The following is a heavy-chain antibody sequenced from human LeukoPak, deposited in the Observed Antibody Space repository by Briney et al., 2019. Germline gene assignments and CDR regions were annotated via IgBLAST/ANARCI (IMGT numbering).Heavy chain of an antibody. CDR1: GFTFCDYA. V-gene: IGHV3-49*04. D-gene: IGHD2-2*01. J-gene: IGHJ4*02. CDR3: TRSYCSSSSCQFYFDY. CDR2: IRSKAYGGTT. Sequence: PGGSLRLSCTASGFTFCDYAMSWVRQAPGKGLEWVGFIRSKAYGGTTEYAASVKGRFTISRDDYKSIAYLQMNSLKTEDTAVYYCTRSYCSSSSCQFYFDYWGQGTLVTVSS.